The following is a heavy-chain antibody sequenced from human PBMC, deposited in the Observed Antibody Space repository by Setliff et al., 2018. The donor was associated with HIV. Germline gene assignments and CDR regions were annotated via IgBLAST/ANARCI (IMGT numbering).Heavy chain of an antibody. CDR2: VSYSGST. Sequence: SETLSLTCNVSGGSISTYYWSWIRQPPGKGLEWLGYVSYSGSTNFNPSLESRLAMSVDMSKNHFSLKLRSVTAADTAVYYRARHGHFYDSSSSDAFDIWGHGTMVTVSS. J-gene: IGHJ3*02. V-gene: IGHV4-59*08. CDR1: GGSISTYY. CDR3: ARHGHFYDSSSSDAFDI. D-gene: IGHD3-22*01.